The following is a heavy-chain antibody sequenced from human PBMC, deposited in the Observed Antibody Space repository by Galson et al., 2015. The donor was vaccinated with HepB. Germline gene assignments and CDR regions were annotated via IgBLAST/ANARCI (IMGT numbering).Heavy chain of an antibody. CDR3: ARDLGSAYYDSSGYYYEFVSPEGIFDP. CDR2: IIPIFGTA. V-gene: IGHV1-69*13. D-gene: IGHD3-22*01. Sequence: SVKVSCKASGGTFSSYAISWVRQAPGQGLEWMGGIIPIFGTANYAQKFQGRVTITADESTSTAYMELSSLRSEDTAVYYCARDLGSAYYDSSGYYYEFVSPEGIFDPWGQGTLVTVSS. J-gene: IGHJ5*02. CDR1: GGTFSSYA.